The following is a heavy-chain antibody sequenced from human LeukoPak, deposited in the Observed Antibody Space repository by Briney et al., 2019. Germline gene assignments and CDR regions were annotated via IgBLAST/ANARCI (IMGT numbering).Heavy chain of an antibody. CDR1: GGSISSSSYY. CDR3: ARQIWRYYDSSSYFDY. Sequence: SETLSLTCTVSGGSISSSSYYWGWIRQPPGKGLDWIGSIYYSGSTYYNPSLKSRVTISVDTSKNQFSLKLSSVTAADTAVYYCARQIWRYYDSSSYFDYWGQGTLVTVSS. V-gene: IGHV4-39*01. J-gene: IGHJ4*02. CDR2: IYYSGST. D-gene: IGHD3-22*01.